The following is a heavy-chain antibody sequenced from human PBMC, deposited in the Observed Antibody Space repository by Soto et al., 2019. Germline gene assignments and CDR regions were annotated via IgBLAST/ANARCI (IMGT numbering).Heavy chain of an antibody. D-gene: IGHD2-2*01. CDR3: AVYCSSTSCRRYYYYYMDV. CDR2: FDPEDGET. Sequence: ASVKVSCKVSGYTLTELSMHWVRQAPGKGLEWMGGFDPEDGETIYAQKFQGRVTMTEDTSTDTAYMGLSSLRSEDTAVYYCAVYCSSTSCRRYYYYYMDVWGKGTTVTAP. CDR1: GYTLTELS. V-gene: IGHV1-24*01. J-gene: IGHJ6*03.